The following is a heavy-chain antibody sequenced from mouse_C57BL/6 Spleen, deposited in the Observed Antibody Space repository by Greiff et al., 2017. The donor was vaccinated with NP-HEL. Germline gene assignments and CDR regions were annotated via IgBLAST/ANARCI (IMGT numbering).Heavy chain of an antibody. D-gene: IGHD1-1*01. Sequence: QVQLQQPGAELVKPGASVKLSCKASGYTFTSYWMQWVKQRPGKGLEWIGEIDPSDSYTNYNQKFKGQATLTVDTSSITAYMQLSSLTSEYSAVYYCARRPPTVVPYYAMDYWGQGTSVTVSS. V-gene: IGHV1-50*01. CDR1: GYTFTSYW. CDR2: IDPSDSYT. CDR3: ARRPPTVVPYYAMDY. J-gene: IGHJ4*01.